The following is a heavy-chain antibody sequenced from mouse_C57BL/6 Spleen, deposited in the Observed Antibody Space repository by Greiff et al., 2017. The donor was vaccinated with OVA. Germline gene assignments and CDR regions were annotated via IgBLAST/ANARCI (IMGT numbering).Heavy chain of an antibody. V-gene: IGHV1-55*01. CDR2: IYPGSGST. CDR3: AREIYYGYDGGPWFAY. D-gene: IGHD2-2*01. CDR1: GYTFTSYW. Sequence: QVQLKQPGAELVKPGASVKMSCKASGYTFTSYWITWVKQRPGQGLEWIGDIYPGSGSTNYNEKFKSKATLTVDTSSSTAYMQLSSLTSEDSAVYYCAREIYYGYDGGPWFAYWGQGTLVTVSA. J-gene: IGHJ3*01.